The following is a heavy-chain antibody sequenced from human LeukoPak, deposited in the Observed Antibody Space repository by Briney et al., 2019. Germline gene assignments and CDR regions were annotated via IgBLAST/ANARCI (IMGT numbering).Heavy chain of an antibody. CDR3: ARRNYGGYYYYGMDV. D-gene: IGHD4-17*01. CDR1: GYTFTSYD. CDR2: MNPNSGNT. J-gene: IGHJ6*02. V-gene: IGHV1-8*01. Sequence: GASVTVSCKASGYTFTSYDINWVRQATGQGLEWMGWMNPNSGNTGYAQKFQGRVTMTRNTSISTAYMELSSLRSEDTAAYYCARRNYGGYYYYGMDVWGQGTTVTVSS.